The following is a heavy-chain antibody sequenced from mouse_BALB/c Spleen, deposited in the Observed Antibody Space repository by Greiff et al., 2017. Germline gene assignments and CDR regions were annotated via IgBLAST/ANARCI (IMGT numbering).Heavy chain of an antibody. D-gene: IGHD1-1*01. V-gene: IGHV5-17*02. CDR2: ISSGSSTI. J-gene: IGHJ2*01. Sequence: EVHLVESGGGLVQPGGSRKLSCAASGFTFSSFGMHWVRQAPEKGLEWVAYISSGSSTIYYADTVKGRFTISRDNPKNTLFLQMTSLRSEDTAMYYCARDYGSSYGYFDYWGQGTTLTVSS. CDR3: ARDYGSSYGYFDY. CDR1: GFTFSSFG.